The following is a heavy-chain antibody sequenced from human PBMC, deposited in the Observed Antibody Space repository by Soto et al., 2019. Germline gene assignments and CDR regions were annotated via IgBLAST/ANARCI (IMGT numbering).Heavy chain of an antibody. Sequence: ASVKVSCKASGYTFTGYYMHWVRQAPGQGLEWMGWINPNSGGTNYAQKFQGRVTMTRDTSISTAYMELSRLRSDDTAVYYCASYGISSGDYLPFDYWGHGTLVTVSS. CDR1: GYTFTGYY. D-gene: IGHD4-17*01. J-gene: IGHJ4*01. CDR3: ASYGISSGDYLPFDY. CDR2: INPNSGGT. V-gene: IGHV1-2*02.